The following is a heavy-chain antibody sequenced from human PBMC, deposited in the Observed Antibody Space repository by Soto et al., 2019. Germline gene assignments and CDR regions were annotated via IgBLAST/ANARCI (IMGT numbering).Heavy chain of an antibody. CDR3: KRGPRDEAPGTGGH. CDR1: GFTFTRYG. J-gene: IGHJ4*02. Sequence: PGGSLRLSGVASGFTFTRYGMHWVLQDPGKSPFCRSWISDDGDITNYWDSVRGRFTISTHSPKNTRYLQMHNLKPDTTAIYFGKRGPRDEAPGTGGHWGQGTPVTVSS. V-gene: IGHV3-74*01. CDR2: ISDDGDIT. D-gene: IGHD1-26*01.